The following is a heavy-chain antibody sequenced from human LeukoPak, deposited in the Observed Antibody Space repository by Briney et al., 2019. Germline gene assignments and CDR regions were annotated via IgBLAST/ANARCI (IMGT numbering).Heavy chain of an antibody. V-gene: IGHV1-46*02. CDR2: INPSGGST. CDR3: AKPRGGLAYYMDV. Sequence: GASVKVSCKASGGTFNNYAINWVRQAPGQGLEWMGIINPSGGSTTYAQKFQGRVTMTRDTSTSTVYMELSSLRAEDTAVYYCAKPRGGLAYYMDVWGKGTTVTVSS. J-gene: IGHJ6*03. D-gene: IGHD3-3*02. CDR1: GGTFNNYA.